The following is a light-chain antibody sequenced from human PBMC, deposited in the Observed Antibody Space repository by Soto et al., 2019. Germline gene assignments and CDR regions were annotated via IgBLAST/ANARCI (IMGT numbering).Light chain of an antibody. V-gene: IGLV2-14*01. CDR2: DVS. J-gene: IGLJ2*01. CDR1: SRDVGGYNY. Sequence: QLVLTQPASVSGSPGQSITISCTGTSRDVGGYNYVSWFQQHPGKAPKLMIYDVSTRPSGVSNRFSGSKSGNTASLTISGLQAEDEADYYCSSHTISTTLVFGGGTKVTVL. CDR3: SSHTISTTLV.